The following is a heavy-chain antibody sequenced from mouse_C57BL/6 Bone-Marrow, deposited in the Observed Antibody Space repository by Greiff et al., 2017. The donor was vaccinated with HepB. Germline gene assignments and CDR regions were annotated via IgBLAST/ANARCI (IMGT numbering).Heavy chain of an antibody. V-gene: IGHV3-3*01. CDR1: GFSINSDCY. CDR2: TFYSGIT. CDR3: AIASYYDGSSPYAMDY. Sequence: EVQLVESGPSLVRPSQTLSLTCTVTGFSINSDCYWIWIRQFPGNKLEYIGYTFYSGITYYNPSLESRTYITRDTSKNQFSLKLSSVTTEDTATYYYAIASYYDGSSPYAMDYWGQGTSVTVSS. D-gene: IGHD1-1*01. J-gene: IGHJ4*01.